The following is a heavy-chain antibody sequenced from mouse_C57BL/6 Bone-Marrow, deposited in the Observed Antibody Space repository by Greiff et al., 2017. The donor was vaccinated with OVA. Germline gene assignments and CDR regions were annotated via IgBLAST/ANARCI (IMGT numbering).Heavy chain of an antibody. CDR3: ARYMDY. Sequence: EVKLQESGGGLVKPGGSLKLSCAASGFTFSDYGMHWVRQAPEKGLEWVAYISSGSSTIYYAATVKGRFTISRDNAKNTLFLQMTSLRAEDTAMYYCARYMDYWGQGTTLTVSS. J-gene: IGHJ2*01. CDR2: ISSGSSTI. V-gene: IGHV5-17*01. CDR1: GFTFSDYG.